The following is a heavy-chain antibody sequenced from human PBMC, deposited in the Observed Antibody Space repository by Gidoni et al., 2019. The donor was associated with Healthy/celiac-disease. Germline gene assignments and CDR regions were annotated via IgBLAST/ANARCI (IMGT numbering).Heavy chain of an antibody. CDR3: ARDRRGDYVWGSYRLLDY. CDR1: GFTFSSYW. Sequence: VQPGGSLRLPCAASGFTFSSYWMSWVRQAPGKGLEWVANIKQDGSENYYVDSVKGRFTISRDNAKNSLYLQMNSLRAEDTAVYYCARDRRGDYVWGSYRLLDYWGQGTLVTVSS. J-gene: IGHJ4*02. V-gene: IGHV3-7*01. D-gene: IGHD3-16*02. CDR2: IKQDGSEN.